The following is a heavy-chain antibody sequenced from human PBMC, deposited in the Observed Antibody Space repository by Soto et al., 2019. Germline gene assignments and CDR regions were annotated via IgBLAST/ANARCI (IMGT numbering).Heavy chain of an antibody. CDR2: MNQDGSER. CDR3: VCGGNYFVY. CDR1: GFTFTTYW. J-gene: IGHJ4*02. V-gene: IGHV3-7*01. Sequence: EVQLVGSGGGLVQPGGSLRLSCAASGFTFTTYWMTWVRQPPGKGLEWVANMNQDGSERYYVDSVRGRFTSSRDTAKNSLYLQMNSLRAEDTAVYYCVCGGNYFVYWGQGTLVTVSP. D-gene: IGHD3-16*01.